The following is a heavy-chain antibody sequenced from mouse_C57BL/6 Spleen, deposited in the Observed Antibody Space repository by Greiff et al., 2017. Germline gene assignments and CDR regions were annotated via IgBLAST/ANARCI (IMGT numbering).Heavy chain of an antibody. CDR2: INPYNGGT. V-gene: IGHV1-19*01. J-gene: IGHJ4*01. Sequence: EVQLQQSGPVLVKPGASVKMSCKASGYTFTDYYMNWVKQSHGKSLEWIGVINPYNGGTSYNQKFKGKATLTVDKSSSTAYMELNSLTSEDSAVYYCARPYDYEGLDYWGQGTSVTVSS. D-gene: IGHD2-4*01. CDR1: GYTFTDYY. CDR3: ARPYDYEGLDY.